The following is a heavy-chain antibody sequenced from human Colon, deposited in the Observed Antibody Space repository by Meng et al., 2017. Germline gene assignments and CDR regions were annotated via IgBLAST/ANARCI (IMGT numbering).Heavy chain of an antibody. J-gene: IGHJ4*02. Sequence: SLKISCAASGFTFGGYAMHWVRQAPGKGLEWVSGISWNSGSIGYADSVEGRFTISRDNAKNSLYLQLNSLRAEDTALYYCAKDTGPTVTTVGVDYWGQGTLVTVSS. CDR3: AKDTGPTVTTVGVDY. D-gene: IGHD4-17*01. V-gene: IGHV3-9*01. CDR1: GFTFGGYA. CDR2: ISWNSGSI.